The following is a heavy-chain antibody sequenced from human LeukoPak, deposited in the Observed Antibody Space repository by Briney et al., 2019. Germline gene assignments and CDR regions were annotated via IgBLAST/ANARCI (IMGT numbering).Heavy chain of an antibody. V-gene: IGHV1-2*02. D-gene: IGHD2-15*01. J-gene: IGHJ4*02. CDR1: GYTFTGYY. CDR2: INPNSGDT. CDR3: ARPEILGYCSGGSCYYY. Sequence: GASVTVSCKASGYTFTGYYLHWARQAPGQGVEWMGWINPNSGDTNYAQKFQGRIMMTRDTSINTAYMELSSLRSEDTAVYYCARPEILGYCSGGSCYYYWGQGTLVTVSS.